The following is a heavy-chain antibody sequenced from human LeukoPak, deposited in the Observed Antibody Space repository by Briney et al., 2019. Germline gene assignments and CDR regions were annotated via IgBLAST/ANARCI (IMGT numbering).Heavy chain of an antibody. D-gene: IGHD5-12*01. V-gene: IGHV4-59*01. CDR1: GGSISSYY. Sequence: SETLSLTCTVSGGSISSYYWSWIRQPPGRGLEWIGHIYYSGSTDYNPSLKSRVTISIDTSKNQFSLKLTSATAADTAVYYCARGDDYKSTLFDYWGQGTLVTVSS. CDR2: IYYSGST. CDR3: ARGDDYKSTLFDY. J-gene: IGHJ4*02.